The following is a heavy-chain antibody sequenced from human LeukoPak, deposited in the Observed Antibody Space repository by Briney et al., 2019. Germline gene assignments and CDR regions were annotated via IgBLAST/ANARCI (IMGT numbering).Heavy chain of an antibody. D-gene: IGHD6-13*01. J-gene: IGHJ4*02. CDR1: GFTFSSYE. V-gene: IGHV3-48*03. CDR2: ISSSGSTI. Sequence: GGSLRLSCAASGFTFSSYEMNWVRQAPGKGLEWVSYISSSGSTIYYADSVKGRFTISRDNAKNSLYLQMNSLRAEDTAVYYCAKDQRHSSNWYIPNFDYWGQGTWVTVSS. CDR3: AKDQRHSSNWYIPNFDY.